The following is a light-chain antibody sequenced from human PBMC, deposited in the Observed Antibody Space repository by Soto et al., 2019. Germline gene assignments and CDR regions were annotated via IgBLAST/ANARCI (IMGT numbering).Light chain of an antibody. J-gene: IGLJ2*01. CDR2: EVS. CDR1: SSDVGAYNF. Sequence: QSVLTQPASVSGSPGQSITISCTGTSSDVGAYNFVSWYQQHPGKAPKLIFYEVSNRPPGLSDRFSGSKSGTTASLTISGLQAEDEADYFCSSYTTSKTLLFGGGTKVTVL. CDR3: SSYTTSKTLL. V-gene: IGLV2-14*01.